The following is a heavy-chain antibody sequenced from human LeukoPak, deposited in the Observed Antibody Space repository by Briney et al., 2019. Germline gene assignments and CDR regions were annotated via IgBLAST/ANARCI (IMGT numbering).Heavy chain of an antibody. CDR3: ARDLGPMDV. J-gene: IGHJ6*04. V-gene: IGHV3-53*05. CDR1: GFIASSNH. D-gene: IGHD7-27*01. CDR2: SYSGGGT. Sequence: GGSLRLSCAASGFIASSNHKSWVRQAPGKGLEWVSVSYSGGGTFCADSVKGRFTMSRDHSKSTVYLQMNRLRPEDTAVYYCARDLGPMDVWGKGTTVTVSS.